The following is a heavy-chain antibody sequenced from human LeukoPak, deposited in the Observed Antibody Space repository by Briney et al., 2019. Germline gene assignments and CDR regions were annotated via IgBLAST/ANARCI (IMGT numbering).Heavy chain of an antibody. CDR3: AGDGCSSTSCYDY. J-gene: IGHJ4*02. CDR2: ISSRGSTI. Sequence: QPGGSLRLSCAASGFTFSSYEMNWVRQAPGKGLEWVSYISSRGSTIYYADSVKGRFTISRDNAKNSLYLQMNSVRAEDTAVYYCAGDGCSSTSCYDYWGQGTLVTVSS. CDR1: GFTFSSYE. D-gene: IGHD2-2*01. V-gene: IGHV3-48*03.